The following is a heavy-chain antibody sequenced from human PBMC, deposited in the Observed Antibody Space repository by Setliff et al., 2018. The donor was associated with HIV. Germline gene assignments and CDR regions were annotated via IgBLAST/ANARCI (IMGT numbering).Heavy chain of an antibody. J-gene: IGHJ6*03. CDR2: INHSGST. CDR3: ARDWNHYFYYMDV. Sequence: PSETLSLTCAVYGGSLNDYYWSWIRLPPGKGLEWIGEINHSGSTNYNPSLKSRVTISVDTSKNQFSLKLTSVTAADTAVYYCARDWNHYFYYMDVWGKGTTGTVS. V-gene: IGHV4-34*01. D-gene: IGHD1-1*01. CDR1: GGSLNDYY.